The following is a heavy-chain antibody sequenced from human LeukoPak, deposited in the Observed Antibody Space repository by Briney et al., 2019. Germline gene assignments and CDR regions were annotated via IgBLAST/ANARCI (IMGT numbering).Heavy chain of an antibody. V-gene: IGHV3-30*04. Sequence: PGGSLRLSCAPSGFPLSNYPKHWVRQAPGKGAGGVAVISYDGRNEFYADSVKGRFTIYRDNSKNTLYLQMNSLRVEDTTVYYCARDRAEITVAGTVDWWGQGTVVTVSS. CDR2: ISYDGRNE. CDR3: ARDRAEITVAGTVDW. CDR1: GFPLSNYP. J-gene: IGHJ4*02. D-gene: IGHD6-19*01.